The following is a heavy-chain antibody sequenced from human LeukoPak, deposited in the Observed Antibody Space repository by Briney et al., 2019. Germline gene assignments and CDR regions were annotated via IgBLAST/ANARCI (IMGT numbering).Heavy chain of an antibody. D-gene: IGHD1-26*01. CDR2: INPNSGGT. CDR1: GYTFTGYY. V-gene: IGHV1-2*02. CDR3: ARSPGVGATAFDY. Sequence: GASVNVSCKASGYTFTGYYMHWVRQAPGQGLEWMGWINPNSGGTNYAQKFQGRVTMTRDTSISTAYMELSRLRSDDTAVYYCARSPGVGATAFDYWGQGTLVTVSS. J-gene: IGHJ4*02.